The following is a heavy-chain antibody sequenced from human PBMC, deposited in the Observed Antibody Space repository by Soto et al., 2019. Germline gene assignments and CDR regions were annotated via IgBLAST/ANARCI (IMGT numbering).Heavy chain of an antibody. CDR3: ARARMVRGIIYYYGMDV. V-gene: IGHV4-31*03. CDR2: IYYSGST. D-gene: IGHD3-10*01. J-gene: IGHJ6*02. Sequence: QVQLQESGPGLVKSSQTLSLTCTVSGGSISSDGNYWSWIRQHPGKGLEWIGYIYYSGSTYYNPFLKSRVTISVDTSKNQFSLKLNSVTAADTAVYYCARARMVRGIIYYYGMDVWGQGTTVTGSS. CDR1: GGSISSDGNY.